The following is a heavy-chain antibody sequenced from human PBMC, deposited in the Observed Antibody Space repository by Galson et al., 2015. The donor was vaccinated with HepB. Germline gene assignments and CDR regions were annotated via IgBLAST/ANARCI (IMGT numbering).Heavy chain of an antibody. Sequence: SETLSLTCTVSGGSISSYFRSWIRQPPGKGPEWIGSFYYSGSTYYNPSLKSRVTMSVDTSKNQLSLKLTSVTAADTALYYCASRPLKVLRTLLPYFDYWGQGTLVTVSS. D-gene: IGHD2/OR15-2a*01. CDR1: GGSISSYF. J-gene: IGHJ4*02. V-gene: IGHV4-59*04. CDR3: ASRPLKVLRTLLPYFDY. CDR2: FYYSGST.